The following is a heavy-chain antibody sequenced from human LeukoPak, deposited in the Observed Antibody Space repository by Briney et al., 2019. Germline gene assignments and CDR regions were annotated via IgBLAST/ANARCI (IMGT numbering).Heavy chain of an antibody. V-gene: IGHV4-4*07. J-gene: IGHJ6*03. CDR1: GGSISSYY. CDR3: ARSLLWFGHHYYFYMDV. CDR2: IYTSGST. D-gene: IGHD3-10*01. Sequence: SETLSLTCTVSGGSISSYYWSWIRQPAGKGLEWIGRIYTSGSTNYNPSLKSRVTMSVDTSKNQFSLKLSSVTAADTAVYYCARSLLWFGHHYYFYMDVWGKGTTVTISS.